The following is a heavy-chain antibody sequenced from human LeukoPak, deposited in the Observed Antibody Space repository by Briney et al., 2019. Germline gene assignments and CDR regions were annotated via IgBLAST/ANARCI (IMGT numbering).Heavy chain of an antibody. V-gene: IGHV4-59*08. CDR2: LYNSGST. CDR1: GGSISSYY. J-gene: IGHJ4*02. CDR3: ARAVADNTFDY. D-gene: IGHD1-1*01. Sequence: SETLSLTCTVSGGSISSYYWSWIRQPPGKGLEWIGHLYNSGSTNYNPSLQSRVTISVDTSKNQFSLRLTSVTAADTAGYYCARAVADNTFDYWGPGTLVTVSS.